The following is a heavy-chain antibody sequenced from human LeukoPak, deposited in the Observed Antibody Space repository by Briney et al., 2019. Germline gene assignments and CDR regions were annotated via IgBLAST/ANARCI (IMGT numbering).Heavy chain of an antibody. D-gene: IGHD3-16*01. CDR1: GGSISSGGYY. J-gene: IGHJ3*02. CDR2: IYHSGST. Sequence: SETLSLTCTVSGGSISSGGYYWSWIRQPPGKGLEWIGYIYHSGSTYYNPSLKSRVTISVDRSKNQFSLKLSSVTAADTAVYYCARVGDVAKRTYAFDIWGQGTMVTVSS. V-gene: IGHV4-30-2*01. CDR3: ARVGDVAKRTYAFDI.